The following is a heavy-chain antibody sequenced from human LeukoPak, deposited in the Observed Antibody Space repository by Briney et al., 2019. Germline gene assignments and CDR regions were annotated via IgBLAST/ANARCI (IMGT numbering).Heavy chain of an antibody. CDR1: GYTFTSYG. CDR2: ISAYNGNT. J-gene: IGHJ4*02. Sequence: ASVKVSCKASGYTFTSYGISWVRQAPGQGLEWMGWISAYNGNTNYAQKLQGRVTMTTDTSTSTAYMELRSLRSDVTAVYYCARDRSYYDSSGLGDYWGQGTLVTVSS. D-gene: IGHD3-22*01. V-gene: IGHV1-18*01. CDR3: ARDRSYYDSSGLGDY.